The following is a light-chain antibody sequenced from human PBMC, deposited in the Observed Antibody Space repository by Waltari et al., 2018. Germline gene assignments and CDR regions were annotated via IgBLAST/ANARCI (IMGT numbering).Light chain of an antibody. CDR1: QGISSY. CDR3: QQVNGYPLT. CDR2: AAS. Sequence: DIQFNQSPSFLSASVGDRVSITCRASQGISSYLVWYQQKPGKAPKVLISAASTLQTGVPSRFSGSGSGTEFTLTISSLQPEDFATYYCQQVNGYPLTFGGGTKVEIK. J-gene: IGKJ4*01. V-gene: IGKV1-9*01.